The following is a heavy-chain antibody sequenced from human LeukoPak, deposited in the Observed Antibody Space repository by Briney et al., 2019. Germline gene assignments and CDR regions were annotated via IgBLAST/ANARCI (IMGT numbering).Heavy chain of an antibody. CDR3: ARDLVGASNWFDP. D-gene: IGHD1-26*01. V-gene: IGHV3-53*01. Sequence: PGGSLRLSCAASGFTVSSNYMSWVRQAPGKGLEWVSVIYSGGSTYYADSVKARFTISRDNAKNSLYLQMNSLRAEDTAVYYCARDLVGASNWFDPWGQGTLVTVSS. CDR2: IYSGGST. CDR1: GFTVSSNY. J-gene: IGHJ5*02.